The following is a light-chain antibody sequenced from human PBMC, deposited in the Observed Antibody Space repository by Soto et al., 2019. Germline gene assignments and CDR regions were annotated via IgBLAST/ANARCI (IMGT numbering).Light chain of an antibody. CDR2: DAS. Sequence: DIQMTQSPSTLSAPVGDRVTITCWASQSIGTWLAWYQQKPGQAPNLLIYDASTLESGVPLRFSGSGSGTEFTLTISSLQPGDVATYYCQHYNNYPWTIRQGTKVDIK. CDR3: QHYNNYPWT. J-gene: IGKJ1*01. CDR1: QSIGTW. V-gene: IGKV1-5*01.